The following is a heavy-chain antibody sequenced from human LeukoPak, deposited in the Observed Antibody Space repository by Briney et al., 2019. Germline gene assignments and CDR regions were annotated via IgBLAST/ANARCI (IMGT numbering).Heavy chain of an antibody. CDR1: DGSISSYSYY. CDR3: ARYSYDYYYMDV. Sequence: SETLSLTCTVSDGSISSYSYYWGWIRQPPGKGLEWIGTIYYSGSTYYNPSLRSRVTISVDTSKNQFSLKLSSVTAADTAVYYCARYSYDYYYMDVWVKGTTVTVSS. D-gene: IGHD1-26*01. J-gene: IGHJ6*03. V-gene: IGHV4-39*07. CDR2: IYYSGST.